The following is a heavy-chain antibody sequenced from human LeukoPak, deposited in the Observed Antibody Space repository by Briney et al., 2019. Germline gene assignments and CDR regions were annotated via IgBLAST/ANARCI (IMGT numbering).Heavy chain of an antibody. CDR1: GFTFTSFE. V-gene: IGHV3-48*03. Sequence: GGSLRLSCAGSGFTFTSFEMNWVRQAPGKGLKCVSYISGSGTTIFYADSVKGRFTISRDNAKNSLYLQMNSLRAEDTAVYYCARGHGRFDSWGQGTLVTVSS. CDR2: ISGSGTTI. CDR3: ARGHGRFDS. J-gene: IGHJ4*02.